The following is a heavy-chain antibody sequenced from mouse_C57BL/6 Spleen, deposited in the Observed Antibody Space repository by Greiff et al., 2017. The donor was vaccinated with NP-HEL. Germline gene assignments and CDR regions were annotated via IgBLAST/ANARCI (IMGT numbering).Heavy chain of an antibody. D-gene: IGHD2-1*01. CDR2: IYPGDGDT. J-gene: IGHJ1*03. CDR3: ARGTMVYYGNLYWYFDV. V-gene: IGHV1-80*01. CDR1: GYAFSSYW. Sequence: QVQLQQSGAELVKPGASVKISCKASGYAFSSYWMNWVKQRPGTGLEWIGQIYPGDGDTNYNGKFKGKATLTADKSSSTAYMQLSSLTSEDSAVYFCARGTMVYYGNLYWYFDVWGTGTTVTVSS.